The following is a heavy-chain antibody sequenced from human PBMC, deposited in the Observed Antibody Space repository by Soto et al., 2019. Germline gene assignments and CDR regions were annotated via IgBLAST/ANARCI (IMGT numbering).Heavy chain of an antibody. V-gene: IGHV1-8*01. CDR3: AREVVETSSLWLDX. CDR1: GYTFTNND. J-gene: IGHJ5*02. Sequence: ASVKVSCKASGYTFTNNDINWVRQAPGQGLEWIGSMNTNTNTTDSAEVFEGRVSLTWDTSISTAYMQLNSLKIDDTAVYYCAREVVETSSLWLDXWGQGTLVTVSX. D-gene: IGHD6-6*01. CDR2: MNTNTNTT.